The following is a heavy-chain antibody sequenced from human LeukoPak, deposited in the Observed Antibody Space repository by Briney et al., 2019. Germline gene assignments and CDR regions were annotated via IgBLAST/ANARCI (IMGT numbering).Heavy chain of an antibody. D-gene: IGHD3-22*01. CDR1: GFTFSSYS. CDR2: ISSSSSYI. V-gene: IGHV3-21*04. J-gene: IGHJ4*02. CDR3: ARPPSSYDSSGYYYVAAY. Sequence: GGSLRLSCAASGFTFSSYSMNWVRQAPGKGLEWVSPISSSSSYIYYADSVKGRFTISRDNAKNSLYLQMNSLRAEDTAVYYCARPPSSYDSSGYYYVAAYWGQGTLVTVSS.